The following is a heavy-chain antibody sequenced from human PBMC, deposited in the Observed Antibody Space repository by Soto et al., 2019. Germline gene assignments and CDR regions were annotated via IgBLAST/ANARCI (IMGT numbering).Heavy chain of an antibody. J-gene: IGHJ6*03. Sequence: SQTLSLTCPISGDRVSHNRAGWNWIRQTTSRGLEWLGRTYYRSKWYNNYAVSVKSRITINPDTSKNQFYLQLNSVTPEDTAVYYCARGSWDDATGHYYMDVLGKGTTVTVSS. CDR1: GDRVSHNRAG. V-gene: IGHV6-1*01. CDR3: ARGSWDDATGHYYMDV. D-gene: IGHD3-9*01. CDR2: TYYRSKWYN.